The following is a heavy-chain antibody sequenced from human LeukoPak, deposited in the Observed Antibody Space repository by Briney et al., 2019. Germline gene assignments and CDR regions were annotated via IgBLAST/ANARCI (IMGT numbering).Heavy chain of an antibody. V-gene: IGHV3-48*03. D-gene: IGHD3-10*01. CDR1: GSNFSSYE. Sequence: GGSLRLSCAASGSNFSSYEMNWVRQAPGKGLEWVSYISSGGSTKYYADSVKGRFTFSRDNAKNSLYLQMNSLRAGDTAVYYCARQRGSGSPNYYYYGMDVWGQGTTVTVSS. CDR3: ARQRGSGSPNYYYYGMDV. CDR2: ISSGGSTK. J-gene: IGHJ6*02.